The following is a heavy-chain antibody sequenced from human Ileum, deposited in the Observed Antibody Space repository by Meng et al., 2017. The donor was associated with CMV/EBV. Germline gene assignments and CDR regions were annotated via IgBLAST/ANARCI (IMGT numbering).Heavy chain of an antibody. CDR1: GFTFSASA. CDR2: MRSKANNYAT. J-gene: IGHJ4*02. V-gene: IGHV3-73*01. CDR3: TFIYTTSGEGFDY. Sequence: GGSLRLSCAASGFTFSASAIYWVRQASGKGLEWLGRMRSKANNYATGYAASVKGRFTISRDDSKNTAYLQMNSLQIEDTAVYYCTFIYTTSGEGFDYWGQGTLVTVSS. D-gene: IGHD2-2*01.